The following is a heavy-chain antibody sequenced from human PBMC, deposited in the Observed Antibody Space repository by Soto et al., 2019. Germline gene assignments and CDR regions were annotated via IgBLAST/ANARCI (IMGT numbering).Heavy chain of an antibody. CDR1: GYIFTSYW. CDR3: ARESTSYGLDV. Sequence: PVESLKISCKGSGYIFTSYWIWWLLQMPVKGLEWMGSIYPGDSDTRYSPSFQGQVIISADKSISTAYLQWSSLKASDTAMYYCARESTSYGLDVWGQGTTVTVSS. J-gene: IGHJ6*02. CDR2: IYPGDSDT. V-gene: IGHV5-51*01.